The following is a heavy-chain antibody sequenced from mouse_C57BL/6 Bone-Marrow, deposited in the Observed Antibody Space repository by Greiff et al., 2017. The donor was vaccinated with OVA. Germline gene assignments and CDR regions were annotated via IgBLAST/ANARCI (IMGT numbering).Heavy chain of an antibody. Sequence: VQLQQSGPELVKPGASVKISCKASGYTFTDYYMNWVKQSHGKSLEWIGDINPNNGGTSYNQKFKGKATLTVDKSSSTAYMELRSLTSEDSAVYYCATGNYSNYEVDYWGQGTTLTVSS. V-gene: IGHV1-26*01. J-gene: IGHJ2*01. D-gene: IGHD2-5*01. CDR1: GYTFTDYY. CDR2: INPNNGGT. CDR3: ATGNYSNYEVDY.